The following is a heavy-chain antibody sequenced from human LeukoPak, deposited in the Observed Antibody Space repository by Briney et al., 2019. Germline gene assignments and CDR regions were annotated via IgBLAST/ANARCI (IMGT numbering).Heavy chain of an antibody. J-gene: IGHJ6*03. CDR3: ARGWRITMVRGSYYYMDV. CDR2: MNPNSGNT. V-gene: IGHV1-8*01. D-gene: IGHD3-10*01. Sequence: GASVKVSCKASGYTFTSYDINWVRQATGQGLEWMGWMNPNSGNTGYAQKFQGRVTMTRNTSISTAYMELSSLRSEDTAVYYCARGWRITMVRGSYYYMDVWGKGTTVTISS. CDR1: GYTFTSYD.